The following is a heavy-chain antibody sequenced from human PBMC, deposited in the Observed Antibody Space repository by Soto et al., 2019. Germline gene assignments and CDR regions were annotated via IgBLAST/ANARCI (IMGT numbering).Heavy chain of an antibody. D-gene: IGHD1-7*01. J-gene: IGHJ6*02. V-gene: IGHV3-30-3*01. CDR2: ISYDGSNK. CDR1: GFTFSSYA. CDR3: ARFCGGPWECGTTSNGMDV. Sequence: GGSLRLSCAASGFTFSSYAMHWVRQAPGKGLEWVAVISYDGSNKYYADSVKGRFTISRDNSTNTLYLQMNSLRAEDTAVYYCARFCGGPWECGTTSNGMDVWGQATTVTVS.